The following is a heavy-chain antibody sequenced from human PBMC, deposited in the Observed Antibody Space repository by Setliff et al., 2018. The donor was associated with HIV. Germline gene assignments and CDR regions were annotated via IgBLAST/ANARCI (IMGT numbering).Heavy chain of an antibody. CDR3: ARVPYRSAWFSGGHDAFDI. J-gene: IGHJ3*02. Sequence: GASVKVSCKASGYSFARYGLSWVRQAPGQGLEWMGWISGFNGNTKYAQSFQDRVAMTTETATSTAYMEMRSLRSDDTAVHFCARVPYRSAWFSGGHDAFDIWGQGTMVTVSS. D-gene: IGHD6-19*01. CDR1: GYSFARYG. CDR2: ISGFNGNT. V-gene: IGHV1-18*01.